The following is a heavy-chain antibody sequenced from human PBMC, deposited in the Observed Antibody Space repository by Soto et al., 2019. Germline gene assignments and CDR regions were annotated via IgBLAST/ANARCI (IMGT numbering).Heavy chain of an antibody. CDR2: ITWNSGSI. J-gene: IGHJ3*02. CDR3: VKVDLRSIFAPVYSCSAI. D-gene: IGHD3-3*01. CDR1: GFPFDDYA. V-gene: IGHV3-9*01. Sequence: EVQLVESGGDLVQPGRSLRLSCAASGFPFDDYAMHWVRQAPGKGLEWVSGITWNSGSIGYADFVKCRFTISRENATNSLSLKVNGLMALDTPLSDCVKVDLRSIFAPVYSCSAIWGRGTMVTVSS.